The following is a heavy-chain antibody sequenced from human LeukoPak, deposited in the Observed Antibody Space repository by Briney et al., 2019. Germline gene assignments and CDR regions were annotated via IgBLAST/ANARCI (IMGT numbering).Heavy chain of an antibody. CDR1: GGSISSGSYY. V-gene: IGHV4-30-2*01. CDR3: GKMHPNWNYADDALDI. Sequence: SETLSLTCTVSGGSISSGSYYWGWIRQPPGKGLEWIGYIYHSGSTYYNPSLKSRVTISIDRSKNQFSLKLSSLTAADTAVYYCGKMHPNWNYADDALDIWGQGTMVTVSS. D-gene: IGHD1-7*01. J-gene: IGHJ3*02. CDR2: IYHSGST.